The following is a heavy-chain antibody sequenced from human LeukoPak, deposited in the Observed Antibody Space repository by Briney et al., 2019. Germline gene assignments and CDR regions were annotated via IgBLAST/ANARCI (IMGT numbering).Heavy chain of an antibody. Sequence: PGRSLRLSCAASGFTFSSCSMNWVRQAPGKGLEWVSSITGSSSYISYADSVKGRFTISRDNAKNSLYLQMNSLRAEDTAVYYCARDDLWGVTTVHWGQGTLVTVSS. CDR1: GFTFSSCS. J-gene: IGHJ4*02. CDR3: ARDDLWGVTTVH. V-gene: IGHV3-21*01. D-gene: IGHD4-17*01. CDR2: ITGSSSYI.